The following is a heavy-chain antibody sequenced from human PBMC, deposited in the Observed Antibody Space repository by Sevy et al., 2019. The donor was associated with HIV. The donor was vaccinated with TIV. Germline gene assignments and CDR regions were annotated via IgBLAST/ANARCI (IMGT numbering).Heavy chain of an antibody. CDR3: ARDEGYFDWLGAFDI. D-gene: IGHD3-9*01. J-gene: IGHJ3*02. CDR2: ISSSSTI. Sequence: GGSLRLSCAASGFTFSSYSMNWVRQAPGKGLEWVSYISSSSTIYYADSVKGRFTISRDNAKNSLYLQMNSLRAEDTAVYYCARDEGYFDWLGAFDIWGQGTMVTVSS. V-gene: IGHV3-48*01. CDR1: GFTFSSYS.